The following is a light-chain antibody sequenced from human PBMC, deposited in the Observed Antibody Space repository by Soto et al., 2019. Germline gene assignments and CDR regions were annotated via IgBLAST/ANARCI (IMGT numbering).Light chain of an antibody. J-gene: IGKJ3*01. CDR2: WAS. Sequence: DIVMTQSPDSLAVSLGERATINCKSSQSISYTSNNKNYLTWYQQKPGQPPKLLIYWASIRESGVPDRFSGSGSGTDFTLTISSLQAEDVAVYYCQQYYSSPFTFGPGTKVDI. CDR1: QSISYTSNNKNY. CDR3: QQYYSSPFT. V-gene: IGKV4-1*01.